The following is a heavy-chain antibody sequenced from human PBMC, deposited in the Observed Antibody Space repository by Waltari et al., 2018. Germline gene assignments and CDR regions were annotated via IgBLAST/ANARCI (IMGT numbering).Heavy chain of an antibody. V-gene: IGHV3-23*05. D-gene: IGHD3-22*01. CDR3: AKGDYYNTSGYFSFYFEN. J-gene: IGHJ4*02. Sequence: EVQLLESGGGLVQPGGTLRLPCEASAPTITNYAMRWARQAPGKGLEWVSGVSSSGSSTFYAESVKGRFTISRDNSKNTVYLQMNSLRGEDTALYYCAKGDYYNTSGYFSFYFENWGQGVLVSVSS. CDR1: APTITNYA. CDR2: VSSSGSST.